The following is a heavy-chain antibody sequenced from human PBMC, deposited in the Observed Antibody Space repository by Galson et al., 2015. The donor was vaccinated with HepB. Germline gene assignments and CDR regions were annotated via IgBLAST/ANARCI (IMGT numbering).Heavy chain of an antibody. Sequence: SLRLSCAASGFTFSSYSMNWVRQAPGKGLEWVSSISSSSSYIYYADSVKGRFTISRDNAKNSLYLQMNSLRAEDTAVYYCARDRAPIVVVPAALSTFYYYYYGMDVWGQGTTVTVSS. D-gene: IGHD2-2*01. CDR2: ISSSSSYI. J-gene: IGHJ6*02. CDR3: ARDRAPIVVVPAALSTFYYYYYGMDV. V-gene: IGHV3-21*01. CDR1: GFTFSSYS.